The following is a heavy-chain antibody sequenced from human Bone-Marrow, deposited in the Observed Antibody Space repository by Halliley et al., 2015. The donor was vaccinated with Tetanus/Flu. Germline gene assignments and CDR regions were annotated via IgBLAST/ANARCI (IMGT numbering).Heavy chain of an antibody. D-gene: IGHD3-16*02. V-gene: IGHV4-31*01. CDR3: ARVERDGVEGSYRRGYAFDL. CDR1: GGSISSGYY. J-gene: IGHJ3*01. Sequence: TLSLTCTVSGGSISSGYYWSWVRHLPGKGLEWIGYIYYTGSTFYNPSLKSLNTMSVDTSQNQFSLNFNSVTAAATAVYYCARVERDGVEGSYRRGYAFDLWGQGLMVTVS. CDR2: IYYTGST.